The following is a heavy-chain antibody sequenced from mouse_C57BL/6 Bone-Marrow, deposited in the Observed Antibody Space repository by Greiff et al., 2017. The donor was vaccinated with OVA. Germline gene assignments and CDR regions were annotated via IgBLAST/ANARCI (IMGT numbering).Heavy chain of an antibody. D-gene: IGHD1-1*01. Sequence: EVQGVESGGDLVKPGGSLKLSCAASGFTFSSYGMSWVRQTPDKRLEWVATISSGGSYTYYPDSVKGRFTISRDNAKNTLYLQMSSLKSEDTAMYYCATLYYGSSHWYFDVWGTGTTVTVSS. CDR2: ISSGGSYT. CDR3: ATLYYGSSHWYFDV. CDR1: GFTFSSYG. V-gene: IGHV5-6*01. J-gene: IGHJ1*03.